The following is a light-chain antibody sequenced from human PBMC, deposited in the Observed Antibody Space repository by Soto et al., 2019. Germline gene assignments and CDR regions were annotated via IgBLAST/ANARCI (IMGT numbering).Light chain of an antibody. CDR2: GAS. Sequence: EIVLTQSPGTLSLSPGERATLSCRASQSVSNNYLAWDQQKPGQAPRLLIYGASSRATGIPDRFTGSGSGTDFTLTIARLEPADYAVYYCQQYGSSPPITFGQGTRLDIK. CDR1: QSVSNNY. J-gene: IGKJ5*01. V-gene: IGKV3-20*01. CDR3: QQYGSSPPIT.